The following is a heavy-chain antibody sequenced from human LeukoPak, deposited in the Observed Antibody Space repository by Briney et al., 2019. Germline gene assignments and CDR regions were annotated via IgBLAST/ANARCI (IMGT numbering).Heavy chain of an antibody. J-gene: IGHJ5*02. CDR2: IYYSGST. CDR3: ARGRDRVTRFDP. V-gene: IGHV4-59*12. Sequence: SETLSLTCTVSGGSISSYYWSWIRQPPGKGLEWIGYIYYSGSTNYNPSLKSRVTISVDTSKNQFSLKLSSVTAADTAVYYCARGRDRVTRFDPWGQGTLVTVSS. CDR1: GGSISSYY.